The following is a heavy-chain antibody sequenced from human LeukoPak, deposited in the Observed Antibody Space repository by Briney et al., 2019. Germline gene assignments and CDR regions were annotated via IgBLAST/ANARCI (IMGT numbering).Heavy chain of an antibody. CDR1: GFTFSIYS. Sequence: GGSLTLSCAASGFTFSIYSMNWVRQAPGKGLEGVPYNSSGSSTLYYAGSVKGRFTISRDNAKNSLYLQMISLRAEDTAVYYCARGEGAYGDYRDYWGQGTLVTVSS. J-gene: IGHJ4*01. CDR3: ARGEGAYGDYRDY. D-gene: IGHD4-17*01. V-gene: IGHV3-48*01. CDR2: NSSGSSTL.